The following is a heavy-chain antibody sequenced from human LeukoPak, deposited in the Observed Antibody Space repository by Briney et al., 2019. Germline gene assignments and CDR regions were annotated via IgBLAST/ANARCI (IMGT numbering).Heavy chain of an antibody. CDR2: IYHSGSI. CDR1: GGSISSSNW. J-gene: IGHJ1*01. V-gene: IGHV4-4*02. Sequence: SETLSLTCAVSGGSISSSNWWSWVRQPPGKGLEWIGEIYHSGSINYNPSLKSRVTMSVDKSKNQFSLKLSSVTAADTAVYYCARDEQQLKYFQHWGQGTLVTVSS. D-gene: IGHD6-13*01. CDR3: ARDEQQLKYFQH.